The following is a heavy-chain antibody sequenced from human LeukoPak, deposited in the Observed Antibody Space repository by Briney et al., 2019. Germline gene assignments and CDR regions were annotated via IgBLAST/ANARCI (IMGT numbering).Heavy chain of an antibody. J-gene: IGHJ4*02. D-gene: IGHD6-13*01. CDR3: ARWDRTAAGSTDY. CDR2: TYYRSKWYH. CDR1: GDIVSSNSAT. V-gene: IGHV6-1*01. Sequence: SQTLSLTCVISGDIVSSNSATWHWIRQSPSRGLEWLGRTYYRSKWYHDYAVSVKSRITINPDTSKNQFSLQLNSVTPEDTAVYYCARWDRTAAGSTDYWGQGTLVTVSS.